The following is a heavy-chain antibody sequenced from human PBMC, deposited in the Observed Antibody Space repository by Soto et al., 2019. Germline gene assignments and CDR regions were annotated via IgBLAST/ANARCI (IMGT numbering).Heavy chain of an antibody. V-gene: IGHV5-10-1*01. Sequence: PXESLKISCEASGCTFTNFWISWVRQLPGKGLEWMGRIDPSDSFTNYSPSFQGHVTISTDESFSTAYLQWSSLKVSDSAMYYCVRTYVRRGIIDYWRQGALVTVSS. CDR3: VRTYVRRGIIDY. CDR2: IDPSDSFT. J-gene: IGHJ4*02. CDR1: GCTFTNFW. D-gene: IGHD3-10*02.